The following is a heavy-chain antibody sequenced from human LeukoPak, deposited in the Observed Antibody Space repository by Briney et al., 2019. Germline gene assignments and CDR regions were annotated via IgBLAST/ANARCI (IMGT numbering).Heavy chain of an antibody. D-gene: IGHD3-10*01. CDR1: GFTFTSAW. V-gene: IGHV3-21*01. Sequence: PGGSLRLSCAASGFTFTSAWMSWVRQAPGKGLEWVSSISNGGRYLYYADSVKGRFTISRDNAKNSLYLQMNSLRAEDTAVYYCARGSTYGDFDYWGQGTLVTVSS. CDR3: ARGSTYGDFDY. CDR2: ISNGGRYL. J-gene: IGHJ4*02.